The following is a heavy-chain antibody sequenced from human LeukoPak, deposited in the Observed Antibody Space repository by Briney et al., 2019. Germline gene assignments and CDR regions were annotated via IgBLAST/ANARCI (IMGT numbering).Heavy chain of an antibody. CDR1: GFTFSGYA. Sequence: GGSLRLSCAASGFTFSGYAMSWVRQAPGKGLEWVSAISGSGGSTYYADSVKGRFAISRDNSKNTLYLQMNSLRAEDTAVYYCAKDPTLYSSGWPDYWGQGTLVTVPS. J-gene: IGHJ4*02. V-gene: IGHV3-23*01. D-gene: IGHD6-19*01. CDR2: ISGSGGST. CDR3: AKDPTLYSSGWPDY.